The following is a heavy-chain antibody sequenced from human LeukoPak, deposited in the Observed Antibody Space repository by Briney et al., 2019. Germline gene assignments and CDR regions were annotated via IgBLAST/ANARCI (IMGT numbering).Heavy chain of an antibody. J-gene: IGHJ4*02. D-gene: IGHD6-19*01. Sequence: PSETLSLTCAVSGGSISSSNWWSWVRQPPGKGLEWIGEIYHSGSTNHNPSLKSRVTISVDKSKNQFSLKLSSVTAADAAVYYCARNAAVAGTIPHFDYWGQGTLVTVSS. CDR3: ARNAAVAGTIPHFDY. V-gene: IGHV4-4*02. CDR1: GGSISSSNW. CDR2: IYHSGST.